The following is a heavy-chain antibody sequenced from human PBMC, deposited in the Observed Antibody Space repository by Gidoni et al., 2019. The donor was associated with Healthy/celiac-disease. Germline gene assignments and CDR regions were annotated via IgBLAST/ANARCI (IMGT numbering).Heavy chain of an antibody. J-gene: IGHJ6*02. CDR3: ARDAYCSGGSCYFDFYYYYGMDV. V-gene: IGHV3-48*02. Sequence: DSVKGRFTISRDNAKNSLYLQMNSLRDEDTAVYYCARDAYCSGGSCYFDFYYYYGMDVWGQGTTVTVSS. D-gene: IGHD2-15*01.